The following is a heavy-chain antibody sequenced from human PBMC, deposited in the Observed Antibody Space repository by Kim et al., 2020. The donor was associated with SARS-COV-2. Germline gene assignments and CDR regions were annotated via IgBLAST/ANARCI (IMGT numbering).Heavy chain of an antibody. CDR2: ISWNSGSI. CDR1: GFTFGDYA. Sequence: GGSLRLSCAASGFTFGDYAMHWVRQAPGKGLEWVSGISWNSGSIGYADSVKGRFTISRDNAKNSLYLQMNSLRAEDTALYYCAKAQYEWELDYYGMDVWGQGTTVTVSS. CDR3: AKAQYEWELDYYGMDV. V-gene: IGHV3-9*01. J-gene: IGHJ6*02. D-gene: IGHD1-26*01.